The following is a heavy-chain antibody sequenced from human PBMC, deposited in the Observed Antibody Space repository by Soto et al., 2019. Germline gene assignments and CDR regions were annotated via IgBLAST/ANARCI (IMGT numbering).Heavy chain of an antibody. V-gene: IGHV4-61*01. CDR1: GGSVSSGNYY. CDR2: IFYGGST. J-gene: IGHJ5*02. CDR3: KRDVTTSGRHPPEST. D-gene: IGHD6-19*01. Sequence: SETLSLTCTVSGGSVSSGNYYWSWIRQSPVKVLEWIGYIFYGGSTNYNPSLKSRVTISVDTSKNQFSLKLRSVTAADTAVYYCKRDVTTSGRHPPESTWGQGTLVTVSS.